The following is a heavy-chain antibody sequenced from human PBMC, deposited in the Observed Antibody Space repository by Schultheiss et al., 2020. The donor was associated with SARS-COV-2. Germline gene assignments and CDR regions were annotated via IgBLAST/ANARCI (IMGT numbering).Heavy chain of an antibody. J-gene: IGHJ4*02. CDR1: GGSISSGSYY. D-gene: IGHD6-6*01. CDR2: IYYSGST. CDR3: ARAYYHRIAATGFFDY. V-gene: IGHV4-39*07. Sequence: SQTLSLTCTVSGGSISSGSYYWAWIRRPPGKGLEWIGSIYYSGSTYFNPSLKSRVTISVDTSKNQFSLKLSSVTAADTAVYYCARAYYHRIAATGFFDYWGQGTLVTVSS.